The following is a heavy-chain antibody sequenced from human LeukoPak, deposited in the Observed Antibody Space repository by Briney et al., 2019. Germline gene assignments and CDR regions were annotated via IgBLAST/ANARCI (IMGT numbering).Heavy chain of an antibody. D-gene: IGHD3-10*01. CDR1: GGSISSSNYY. CDR3: ARQISDYYYYYMDV. J-gene: IGHJ6*03. Sequence: SETLSLTCTVSGGSISSSNYYWGWIRQPPGKGLERIGTIYYSGTTYYNPSLESRVTISEDTSKNQFSLTLRSVTAADTAVYYCARQISDYYYYYMDVWGKGTTVTVSS. V-gene: IGHV4-39*01. CDR2: IYYSGTT.